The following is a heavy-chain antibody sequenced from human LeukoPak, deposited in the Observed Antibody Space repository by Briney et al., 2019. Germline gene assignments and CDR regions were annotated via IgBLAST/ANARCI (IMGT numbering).Heavy chain of an antibody. CDR1: GYTFTSYG. CDR3: ARSSSWEIYYYYGMDV. CDR2: ISAYNGNT. V-gene: IGHV1-18*01. D-gene: IGHD6-13*01. J-gene: IGHJ6*02. Sequence: ASVKVSCNASGYTFTSYGISGVRQAPGQGLEWMGWISAYNGNTNYAQKLQGRVTMTTDTSTSTAYMELRSLRSDDTAVYYCARSSSWEIYYYYGMDVWGQGTTVTVSS.